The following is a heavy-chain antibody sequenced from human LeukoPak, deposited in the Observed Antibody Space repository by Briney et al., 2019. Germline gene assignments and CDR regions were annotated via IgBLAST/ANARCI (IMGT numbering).Heavy chain of an antibody. J-gene: IGHJ1*01. D-gene: IGHD6-13*01. CDR1: GGSFSGYC. V-gene: IGHV4-34*01. Sequence: SETLSLTCAVYGGSFSGYCWSWNRQPPGKGLEWIGEINHSGSTNYNPSLKSRVTISVDTSKNQFSLKLSSVTAADTAVYYCASLAAAGRLGFQHWGQGSLVTVSS. CDR2: INHSGST. CDR3: ASLAAAGRLGFQH.